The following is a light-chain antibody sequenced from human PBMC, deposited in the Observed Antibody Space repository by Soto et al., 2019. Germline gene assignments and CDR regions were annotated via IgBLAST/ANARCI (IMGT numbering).Light chain of an antibody. J-gene: IGKJ2*03. Sequence: EIVLTQSPATLSLSPGERATLSCRASQNVANYLDWYQQKPGQAPRLLIYESSNRATGIAARFTGSGSETDFTLTIRSLQPEDFATYYCQHGYVAPYSFGQGTKVDIK. CDR1: QNVANY. CDR2: ESS. V-gene: IGKV3-11*01. CDR3: QHGYVAPYS.